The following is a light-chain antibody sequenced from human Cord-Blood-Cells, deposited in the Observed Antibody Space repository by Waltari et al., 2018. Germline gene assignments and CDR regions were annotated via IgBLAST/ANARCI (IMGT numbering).Light chain of an antibody. J-gene: IGKJ2*01. CDR3: QQYGSSPSYT. CDR1: QSVSSSY. CDR2: GAS. Sequence: EIVLTQSPGTLSLSPGERATLSCRASQSVSSSYLAWYQQKPGQAPRLLIYGASSRATGIPDRFSGSGSETDFTLTISRLEPEDFAVYYCQQYGSSPSYTFGQRTKLEIK. V-gene: IGKV3-20*01.